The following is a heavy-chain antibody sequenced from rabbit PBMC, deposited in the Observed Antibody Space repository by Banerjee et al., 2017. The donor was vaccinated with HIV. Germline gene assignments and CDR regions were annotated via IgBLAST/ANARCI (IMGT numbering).Heavy chain of an antibody. CDR2: IDPVFGRT. D-gene: IGHD7-1*01. V-gene: IGHV1S47*01. CDR3: ARGDVGYGYAGYSFTTSYYFKL. CDR1: GFDFSSYG. J-gene: IGHJ4*01. Sequence: QEQLVESGGGLVQPGGSLKLSCKASGFDFSSYGVSWVRQAPGKGLEWIGYIDPVFGRTYYASWVNGRFTISSHDAQNTLYLQLNSLTAADTATYFCARGDVGYGYAGYSFTTSYYFKLWGQGTLVTVS.